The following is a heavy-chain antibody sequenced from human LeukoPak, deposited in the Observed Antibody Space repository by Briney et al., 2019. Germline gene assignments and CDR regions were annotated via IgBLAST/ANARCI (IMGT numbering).Heavy chain of an antibody. CDR2: ISTSSSTI. CDR3: ARDGTDNFYYGMDV. Sequence: GGSLRLSCAASGFTFSSYALNWVRQAPRKELEWLSYISTSSSTIYYADSVKGRFTTSRDKAKNSLFLQMNSLRAEDTAVYYCARDGTDNFYYGMDVWGQGTTVTVSS. J-gene: IGHJ6*02. CDR1: GFTFSSYA. V-gene: IGHV3-48*01. D-gene: IGHD1-1*01.